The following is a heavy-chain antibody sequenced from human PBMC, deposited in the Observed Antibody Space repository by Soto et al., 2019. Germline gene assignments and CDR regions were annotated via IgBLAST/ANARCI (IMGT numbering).Heavy chain of an antibody. CDR1: SAPCIGTAYT. J-gene: IGHJ6*02. CDR2: IYYNGTT. Sequence: PSHPISLPCTVSSAPCIGTAYTRGFIRHPPKKRLLWIGSIYYNGTTYYNPALKSRANISVDTCKNQFYLILRSVNAADMAVYYCSKLAGYCGSSSCDVVHAVAVWRQGTTVTGSS. V-gene: IGHV4-39*01. CDR3: SKLAGYCGSSSCDVVHAVAV. D-gene: IGHD2-2*01.